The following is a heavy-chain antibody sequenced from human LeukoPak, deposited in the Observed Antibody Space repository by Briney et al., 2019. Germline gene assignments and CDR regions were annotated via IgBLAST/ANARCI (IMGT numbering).Heavy chain of an antibody. V-gene: IGHV4-34*01. J-gene: IGHJ4*02. Sequence: SESLSLTCAVYAGSFSGYYWNSIRQPPGKGLEWIGEINYSGSTNYNPSLKSRVTISVDTSKNQFSLKLSSVTAADTAVYYCARGGRWLQTLDFDYWGQGTLVTVSS. CDR1: AGSFSGYY. D-gene: IGHD5-24*01. CDR2: INYSGST. CDR3: ARGGRWLQTLDFDY.